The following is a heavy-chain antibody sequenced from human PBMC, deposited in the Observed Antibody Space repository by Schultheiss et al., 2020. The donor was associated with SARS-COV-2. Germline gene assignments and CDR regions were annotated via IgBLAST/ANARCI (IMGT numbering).Heavy chain of an antibody. CDR1: GGSFSDYY. D-gene: IGHD2-2*01. J-gene: IGHJ6*02. CDR2: IYHSGST. V-gene: IGHV4-34*01. CDR3: ARGGHPPKYQLLVHYYYYGMDV. Sequence: SQTLSLTCAVYGGSFSDYYWGWIRQPPGKGLEWIGSIYHSGSTYYNPSLKSRVTISVDTSKNQFSLKLSSVTAADTAVYYCARGGHPPKYQLLVHYYYYGMDVWGQGTTVTVSS.